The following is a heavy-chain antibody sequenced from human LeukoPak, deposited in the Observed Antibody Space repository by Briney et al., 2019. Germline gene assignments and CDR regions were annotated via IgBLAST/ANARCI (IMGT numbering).Heavy chain of an antibody. CDR3: ARAYGSGSYVYFDY. J-gene: IGHJ4*02. CDR1: GFTFRSYA. V-gene: IGHV3-23*01. Sequence: QAGGSLRLSCVVSGFTFRSYAMTWVRQAPGKGLEWVSAIGGSGANTYYADSVKGRFTISRDNAKNSLYLQMNSLRAEDTAVYYCARAYGSGSYVYFDYWGQGTLVTVSS. D-gene: IGHD3-10*01. CDR2: IGGSGANT.